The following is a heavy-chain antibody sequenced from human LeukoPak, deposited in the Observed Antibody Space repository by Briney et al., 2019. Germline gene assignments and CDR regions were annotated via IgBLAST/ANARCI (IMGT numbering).Heavy chain of an antibody. J-gene: IGHJ4*02. V-gene: IGHV3-30*03. D-gene: IGHD6-19*01. Sequence: GGSLRLSCAASGFTVGASDMYWVRQAPGKGLEWVAVITRDGNDKYYVDSVRGRFTISRDNAKNTVYLQMNSLRAEDTAVYYCARWYSSGWYSDYWGQGTLVTVSS. CDR3: ARWYSSGWYSDY. CDR1: GFTVGASD. CDR2: ITRDGNDK.